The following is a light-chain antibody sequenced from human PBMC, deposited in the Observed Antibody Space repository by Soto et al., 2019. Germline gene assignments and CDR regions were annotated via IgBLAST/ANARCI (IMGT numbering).Light chain of an antibody. Sequence: EIVLTQSPGTLSLSLGERATVSCRASQSVGSNYLAWYQRKPGQAPRLLIYGASSRATGIPDRFSGSGSGTDFTLTISRLEPGDFSVYYCQQYATTPFTFGPGTKVDIK. CDR2: GAS. V-gene: IGKV3-20*01. CDR1: QSVGSNY. J-gene: IGKJ3*01. CDR3: QQYATTPFT.